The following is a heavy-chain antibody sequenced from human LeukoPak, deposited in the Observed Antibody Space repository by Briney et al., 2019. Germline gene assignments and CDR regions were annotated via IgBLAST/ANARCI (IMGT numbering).Heavy chain of an antibody. D-gene: IGHD5-12*01. Sequence: SETLSLTCTVSGGSIGSYHWNWIRQPSGKGLEWIGIVFNNGGTKHNPSLKSRVAISVDTSKNQFALKLTSVTAADTAVYYCVASYGGYVLDYWGQGALVILSS. CDR1: GGSIGSYH. J-gene: IGHJ4*02. CDR2: VFNNGGT. CDR3: VASYGGYVLDY. V-gene: IGHV4-59*01.